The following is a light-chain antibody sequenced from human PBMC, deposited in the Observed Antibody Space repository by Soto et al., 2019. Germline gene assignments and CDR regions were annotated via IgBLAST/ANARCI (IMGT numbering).Light chain of an antibody. V-gene: IGKV1-5*03. CDR2: KAS. CDR1: QSIGSW. CDR3: QQYENYWT. J-gene: IGKJ1*01. Sequence: DIQMTQSPSTLSASVGDRVTITCRASQSIGSWLAWFQQKPGKAPNLLIYKASSLEGGVPSRFSGSGSGTEFTLTISCLQPDDFATYYCQQYENYWTFGQGTRVEIK.